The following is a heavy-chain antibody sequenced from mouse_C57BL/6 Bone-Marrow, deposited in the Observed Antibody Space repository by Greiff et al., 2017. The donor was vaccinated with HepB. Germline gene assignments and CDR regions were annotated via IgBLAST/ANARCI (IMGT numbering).Heavy chain of an antibody. CDR2: INPNNGGT. J-gene: IGHJ4*01. CDR3: ARSPAYYSNYDAMDY. D-gene: IGHD2-5*01. CDR1: GYTFTDYN. V-gene: IGHV1-18*01. Sequence: VQLQQSGPELVKPGASVKIPCKASGYTFTDYNMDWVKQSHGKSLEWIGDINPNNGGTIYNQKFKGKATLTVDKSSSTAYMELRSLTSEDTAVYYCARSPAYYSNYDAMDYWGQGTSVTVSS.